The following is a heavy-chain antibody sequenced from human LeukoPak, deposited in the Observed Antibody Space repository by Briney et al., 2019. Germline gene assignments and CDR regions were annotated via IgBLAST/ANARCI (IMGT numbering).Heavy chain of an antibody. J-gene: IGHJ4*02. CDR3: AREAGGKVVAATL. CDR1: GFTGISNY. Sequence: GGSPRLSSPASGFTGISNYMSCVRQAPGKGLEWVSVIYSGGSTYYADSVKGRFTISRDNSKNTLYLQMNSLRAEDTAVYYCAREAGGKVVAATLWGQGTLVTVSS. V-gene: IGHV3-66*01. D-gene: IGHD2-15*01. CDR2: IYSGGST.